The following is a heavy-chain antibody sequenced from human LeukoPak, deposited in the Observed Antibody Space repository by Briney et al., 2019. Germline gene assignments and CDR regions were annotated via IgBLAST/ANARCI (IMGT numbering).Heavy chain of an antibody. CDR3: ARADTAMAEPFDY. CDR2: IYYTGNT. J-gene: IGHJ4*02. V-gene: IGHV4-61*01. D-gene: IGHD5-18*01. CDR1: GGSVSSGSYY. Sequence: SETLPLTCTVSGGSVSSGSYYWSWIRQPPGKGLEWIGYIYYTGNTHYSPSLKSRVTISVDTSKNQFSLKLSSVTAADTAVYYCARADTAMAEPFDYWGQGTLVTVSS.